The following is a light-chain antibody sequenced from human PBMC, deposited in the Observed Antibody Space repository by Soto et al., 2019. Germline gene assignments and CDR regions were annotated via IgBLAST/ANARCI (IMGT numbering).Light chain of an antibody. CDR1: SSDAGGYNY. J-gene: IGLJ1*01. Sequence: QSALTQPASVSGSPGQSITISCTGTSSDAGGYNYVSWYQQHPGKAPKLIIYEVSNRPSGVSNRFSGSKSGNTASLTISGLQAEDEADYYCSSYTSSSSYVFGTGTKVTVL. V-gene: IGLV2-14*01. CDR3: SSYTSSSSYV. CDR2: EVS.